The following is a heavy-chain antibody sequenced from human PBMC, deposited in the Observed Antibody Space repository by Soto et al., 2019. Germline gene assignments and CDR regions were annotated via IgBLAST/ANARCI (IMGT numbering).Heavy chain of an antibody. D-gene: IGHD6-6*01. V-gene: IGHV5-51*01. CDR2: IYPGDSDT. CDR3: ASMSSSHVIAFDI. CDR1: GYSFTSYW. Sequence: PGESLKISCKGSGYSFTSYWIGWVRQMPGKGLEWMGIIYPGDSDTRYSPSFQGQVTISADKSISTAYLQWSSLKASDTAMYYYASMSSSHVIAFDIWGQGTMVTVSS. J-gene: IGHJ3*02.